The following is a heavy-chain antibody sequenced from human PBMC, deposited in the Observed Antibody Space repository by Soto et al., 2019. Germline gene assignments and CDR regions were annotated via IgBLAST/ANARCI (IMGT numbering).Heavy chain of an antibody. CDR2: IYYSGST. J-gene: IGHJ6*02. CDR3: ARDRDGVAYGMDV. D-gene: IGHD3-3*01. Sequence: SETLSLTCTVSGGSISSGGYYWSWIRQHPGKGLEWIGYIYYSGSTYYNPSLKSRVTISVDTSKNQFSLKLSSVTAADTAVYYCARDRDGVAYGMDVWGQGTTVTVSS. V-gene: IGHV4-31*03. CDR1: GGSISSGGYY.